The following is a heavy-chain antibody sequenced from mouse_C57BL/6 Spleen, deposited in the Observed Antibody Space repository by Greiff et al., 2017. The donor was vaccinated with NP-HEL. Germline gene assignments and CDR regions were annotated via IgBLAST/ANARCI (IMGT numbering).Heavy chain of an antibody. Sequence: EVNLVESGGGLVKPGGSLKLSCAASGFTFSDYGMHWVRQAPEKGLEWVAYISSGSSTIYYADTVKGRFTISRDNAKNTLFLQRTSLRSEDTAMYYCARGGTTAEVDYWGQGTTLTVSS. J-gene: IGHJ2*01. CDR3: ARGGTTAEVDY. D-gene: IGHD1-2*01. CDR1: GFTFSDYG. CDR2: ISSGSSTI. V-gene: IGHV5-17*01.